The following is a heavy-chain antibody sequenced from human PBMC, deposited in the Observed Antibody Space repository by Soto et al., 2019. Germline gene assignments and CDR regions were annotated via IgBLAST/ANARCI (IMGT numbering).Heavy chain of an antibody. CDR2: MFHSGKT. V-gene: IGHV4-38-2*01. D-gene: IGHD2-2*01. CDR1: GYSISSGYY. CDR3: ARGHIVVVPTVGWFDP. J-gene: IGHJ5*02. Sequence: SETLSLTCAVSGYSISSGYYWGWVRQPPGKGLEWLGSMFHSGKTYYNPSLKSRLTISVDTSKNQFSLKLNSVTAAGTAVYYCARGHIVVVPTVGWFDPWGQGTLVTVSS.